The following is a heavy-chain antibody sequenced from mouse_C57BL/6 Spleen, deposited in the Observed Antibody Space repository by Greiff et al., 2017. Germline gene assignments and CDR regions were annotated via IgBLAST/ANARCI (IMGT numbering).Heavy chain of an antibody. CDR2: IHPNSGST. CDR1: GYTFTSYW. D-gene: IGHD1-1*01. Sequence: QVQLQQPGAELVKPGASVKLSCKASGYTFTSYWMHWVKQRPGQGLEWIGLIHPNSGSTNYNEKFKSKATLTADTSSSTAYLQLSSLTSEDSAVXYCASGYVSSGFAYWGQGTLVTVSA. J-gene: IGHJ3*01. CDR3: ASGYVSSGFAY. V-gene: IGHV1-64*01.